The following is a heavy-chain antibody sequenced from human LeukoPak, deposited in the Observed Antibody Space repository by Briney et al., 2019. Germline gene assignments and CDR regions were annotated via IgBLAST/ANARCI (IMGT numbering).Heavy chain of an antibody. Sequence: PSETLSLTCVVYGGSLSGYYWSWIRQSPGKGLEWIGEINHSGSTTYNPSLKSRVTISVDTSKNQFSLKLSSVAAADTAVYCCARDISAVTTGDYWGQGTLVTVSS. J-gene: IGHJ4*02. D-gene: IGHD4-17*01. CDR1: GGSLSGYY. CDR2: INHSGST. V-gene: IGHV4-34*01. CDR3: ARDISAVTTGDY.